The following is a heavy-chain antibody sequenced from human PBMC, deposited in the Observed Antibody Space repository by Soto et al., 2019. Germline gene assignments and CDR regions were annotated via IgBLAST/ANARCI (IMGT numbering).Heavy chain of an antibody. J-gene: IGHJ1*01. Sequence: PGGSLRLSCVASGFIFMDYAMHWARQAPGKGLVWVALISPDGGNQYYSESAKGRFTISRDNSKNTLYLQMNDLRPDDTALYYCARENSRIAPRLFQHWGHGSLVTVSS. V-gene: IGHV3-30-3*01. D-gene: IGHD6-6*01. CDR3: ARENSRIAPRLFQH. CDR1: GFIFMDYA. CDR2: ISPDGGNQ.